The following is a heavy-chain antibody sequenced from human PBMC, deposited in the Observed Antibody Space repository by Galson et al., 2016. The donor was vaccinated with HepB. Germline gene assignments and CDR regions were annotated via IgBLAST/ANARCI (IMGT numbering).Heavy chain of an antibody. CDR2: VYPGDSDT. CDR3: ARPVVGGGYYPHAFEI. Sequence: QSGAEVKKLGESLRISCEASGYIFIDFWIAWVRQMPGKGLELMGIVYPGDSDTRYTPSFQGQVSISADKSIKTAYLQWSGLKASDTGMYYCARPVVGGGYYPHAFEIWGPGTMVTVSS. CDR1: GYIFIDFW. J-gene: IGHJ3*02. V-gene: IGHV5-51*01. D-gene: IGHD3-3*01.